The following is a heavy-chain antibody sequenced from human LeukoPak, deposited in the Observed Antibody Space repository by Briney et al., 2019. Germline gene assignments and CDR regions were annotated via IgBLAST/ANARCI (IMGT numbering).Heavy chain of an antibody. V-gene: IGHV1-2*02. CDR3: ARDPTSGGYSYVTFDY. Sequence: GASVKVSCKASGYTLTGYYMHWVRQAPGQGLEWMGWINPSSGGTNYAQKFQGRVTMTRDTSISTAYMVLSRLRADDTAVYYCARDPTSGGYSYVTFDYWGQGTLVTVSS. CDR1: GYTLTGYY. D-gene: IGHD5-18*01. CDR2: INPSSGGT. J-gene: IGHJ4*02.